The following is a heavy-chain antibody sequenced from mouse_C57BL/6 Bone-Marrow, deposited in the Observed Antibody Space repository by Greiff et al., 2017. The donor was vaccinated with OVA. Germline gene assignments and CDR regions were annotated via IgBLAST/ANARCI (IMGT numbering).Heavy chain of an antibody. V-gene: IGHV8-12*01. CDR2: IYWDDDK. J-gene: IGHJ2*01. CDR3: ARNSNHDD. Sequence: ESGPGILQSSQTLSLTCSFSGFSLSTSGMGVSWIRQPSGKGLEWLAHIYWDDDKRYNPSLKSRLTISKDTSRNQVFLKITSVDTADTATYYCARNSNHDDWGQGTTLTVSS. D-gene: IGHD2-5*01. CDR1: GFSLSTSGMG.